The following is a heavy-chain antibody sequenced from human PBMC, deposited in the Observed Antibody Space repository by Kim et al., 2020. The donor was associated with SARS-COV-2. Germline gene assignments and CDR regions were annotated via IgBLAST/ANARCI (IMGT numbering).Heavy chain of an antibody. D-gene: IGHD1-26*01. Sequence: SETLSLTCTVSGGSISSYYWSWIRQPPGKGLEWIGYIYYSGSTNYNPSLKSRVTISVDTSKNQFSLKLSSVTAADTAVYYCARVSHGYSGSYWSALDYWGQGTLVTVSS. V-gene: IGHV4-59*01. CDR2: IYYSGST. CDR1: GGSISSYY. CDR3: ARVSHGYSGSYWSALDY. J-gene: IGHJ4*02.